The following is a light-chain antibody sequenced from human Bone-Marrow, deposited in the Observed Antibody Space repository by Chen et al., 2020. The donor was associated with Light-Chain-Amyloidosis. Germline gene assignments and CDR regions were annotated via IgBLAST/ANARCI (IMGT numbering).Light chain of an antibody. CDR1: DLPTKY. CDR3: QSADSSGTYEVI. Sequence: SYELTQPPSVSVSPGQTERNTCSGDDLPTKYAYWYQQKPGQAPVLVIHRDTERPSGISERFSGSSSGTTATLTISGVQAEDEADYHCQSADSSGTYEVIFGGGTKLTVL. CDR2: RDT. J-gene: IGLJ2*01. V-gene: IGLV3-25*03.